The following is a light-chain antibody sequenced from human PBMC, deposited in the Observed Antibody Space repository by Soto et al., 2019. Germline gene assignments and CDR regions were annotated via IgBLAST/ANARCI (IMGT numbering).Light chain of an antibody. CDR2: GAS. CDR1: QSVSSN. CDR3: QQYNNLPRT. Sequence: ETVMTQSPATLCVSPGEGATLSCRASQSVSSNLVWYQHRPGQAPRLLIYGASTRATDIPARFSGSGSGTEFTLTISSLQSEDYAVYYCQQYNNLPRTFGGGTKVDIK. V-gene: IGKV3-15*01. J-gene: IGKJ4*01.